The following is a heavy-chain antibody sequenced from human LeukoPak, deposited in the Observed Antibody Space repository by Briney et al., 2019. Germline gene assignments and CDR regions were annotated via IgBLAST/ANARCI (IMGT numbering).Heavy chain of an antibody. CDR3: AKSGSGVEESYYYYGMDV. Sequence: PSETLSLTCAVSGVSISSGGYSWSWIRQPPGKGLEWIGYIYYSGSTYYNPSLKSRVTISVDTSKNQFSLKLSSVTAADTAVYYCAKSGSGVEESYYYYGMDVWGQGTTVTVSS. V-gene: IGHV4-31*11. D-gene: IGHD3-10*01. CDR2: IYYSGST. CDR1: GVSISSGGYS. J-gene: IGHJ6*02.